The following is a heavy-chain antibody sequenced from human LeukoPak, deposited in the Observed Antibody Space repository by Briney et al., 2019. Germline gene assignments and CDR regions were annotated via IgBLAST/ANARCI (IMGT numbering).Heavy chain of an antibody. CDR1: GFTFSSYG. Sequence: GGSLRLYCAASGFTFSSYGMLWVRQAPGKGLEWVTVISYDGTNKYYADSVKGRFTISRDNSNTLYLQMNSLRAEDTAIYCWTKAYSNYFPYNWLDPWGQGTLVTVSS. D-gene: IGHD4-11*01. V-gene: IGHV3-30*18. CDR3: TKAYSNYFPYNWLDP. J-gene: IGHJ5*02. CDR2: ISYDGTNK.